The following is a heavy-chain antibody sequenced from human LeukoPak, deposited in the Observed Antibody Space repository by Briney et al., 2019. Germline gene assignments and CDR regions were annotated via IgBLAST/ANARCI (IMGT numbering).Heavy chain of an antibody. V-gene: IGHV3-74*01. CDR1: GFIFSSYW. J-gene: IGHJ4*02. CDR2: INTDGSST. Sequence: GGSLRLSCAASGFIFSSYWMHWVRHAPGKGLAWVSRINTDGSSTSYADSVKGRFTISRDNAENSLYLQMNSLRAEDTAVYYCARETTVTTFCEYWGQGTLVTVSS. D-gene: IGHD4-17*01. CDR3: ARETTVTTFCEY.